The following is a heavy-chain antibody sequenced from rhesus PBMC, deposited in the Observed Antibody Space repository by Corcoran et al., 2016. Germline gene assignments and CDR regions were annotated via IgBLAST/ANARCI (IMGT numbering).Heavy chain of an antibody. Sequence: QLQLQESGPGLVKPSETLSLTCAVSGGSISGYYWSWIRQPPGKGLEWIGNIDGNIAGTNYNPSLKCRVTISKDTSKKQFSLKLTSVTAADTAVYYCARGGGTAAFDYWGQGVLVTVSS. J-gene: IGHJ4*01. V-gene: IGHV4-81*01. CDR1: GGSISGYY. CDR3: ARGGGTAAFDY. CDR2: IDGNIAGT. D-gene: IGHD1-44*01.